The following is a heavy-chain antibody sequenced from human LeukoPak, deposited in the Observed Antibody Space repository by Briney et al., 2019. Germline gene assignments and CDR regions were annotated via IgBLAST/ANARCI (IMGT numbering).Heavy chain of an antibody. CDR2: ISYDGSNK. CDR1: GFTFSSYG. J-gene: IGHJ4*02. Sequence: PGRSLRLSCAASGFTFSSYGMHWVRQAPGKGLEWVAVISYDGSNKYYADSVRGRFTISRDNSKNTLYLQMNSLRAEDTAVYYCVFPYYYDSSGSRGDYWGQGTLVTVSS. CDR3: VFPYYYDSSGSRGDY. D-gene: IGHD3-22*01. V-gene: IGHV3-30*03.